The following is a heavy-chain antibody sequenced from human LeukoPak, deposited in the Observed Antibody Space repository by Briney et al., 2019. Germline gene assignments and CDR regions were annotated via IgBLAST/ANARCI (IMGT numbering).Heavy chain of an antibody. CDR1: GFTLSSYG. CDR3: AKGTSYCSY. D-gene: IGHD1-26*01. J-gene: IGHJ4*02. Sequence: GRSLRPSCAPSGFTLSSYGMHWVRQAPGKGLEWVAVIWYDGSNKYYAASVTGRFTISRDNSKNTLYLQMNSLRAEDTAVYYCAKGTSYCSYWGQGTLVTVSS. CDR2: IWYDGSNK. V-gene: IGHV3-33*06.